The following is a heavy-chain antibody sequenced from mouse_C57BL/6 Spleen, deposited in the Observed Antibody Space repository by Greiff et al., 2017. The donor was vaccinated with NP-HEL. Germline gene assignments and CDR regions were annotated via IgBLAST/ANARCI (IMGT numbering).Heavy chain of an antibody. CDR1: GFTFSSYG. Sequence: EVKLVESGGDLVKPGGSLKLSCAASGFTFSSYGMSWVRQTPDKRLEWVATISSGGSYTYYPDSVKGRFTISRDNAKNTLYLQMSSLKSEDTAMYYCARGLGVTTDYAMDYWGQGTSVTVSS. CDR2: ISSGGSYT. V-gene: IGHV5-6*01. CDR3: ARGLGVTTDYAMDY. J-gene: IGHJ4*01. D-gene: IGHD2-2*01.